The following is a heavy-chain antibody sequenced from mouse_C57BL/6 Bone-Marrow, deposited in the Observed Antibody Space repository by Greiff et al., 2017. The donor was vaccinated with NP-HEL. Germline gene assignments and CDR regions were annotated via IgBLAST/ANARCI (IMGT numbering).Heavy chain of an antibody. CDR3: ARDRTTVLDY. J-gene: IGHJ2*01. CDR1: GFTFSSYA. CDR2: ISDGGSYT. D-gene: IGHD1-1*01. V-gene: IGHV5-4*01. Sequence: EVKLVESGGGLVKPGGSLKLSCAASGFTFSSYAMSWVRQTPEKRLEWVATISDGGSYTYYPDNVKGRFTISRDNAKNNLYLQMSHLKSEDTAMYYCARDRTTVLDYWGQGTTLTVSS.